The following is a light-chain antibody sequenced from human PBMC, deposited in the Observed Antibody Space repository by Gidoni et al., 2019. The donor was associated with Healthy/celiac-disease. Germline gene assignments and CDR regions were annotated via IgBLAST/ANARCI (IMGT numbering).Light chain of an antibody. CDR2: GAS. Sequence: EIVLTQSSGTLSVSPGERATLACRASQSVSSSYLAWYQQKPGQAPRLLIYGASSRATGIPDRFSGSGSGTDFTLTISRLEPEDFAVYYCQQYGSSPYTFGQGTKLEIK. V-gene: IGKV3-20*01. CDR3: QQYGSSPYT. J-gene: IGKJ2*01. CDR1: QSVSSSY.